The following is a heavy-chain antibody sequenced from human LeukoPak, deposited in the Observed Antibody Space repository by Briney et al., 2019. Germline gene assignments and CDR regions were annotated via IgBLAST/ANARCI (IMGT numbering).Heavy chain of an antibody. D-gene: IGHD1-7*01. CDR2: ISYDGTDE. CDR3: ARGGRVSGTKCALEY. J-gene: IGHJ4*02. V-gene: IGHV3-30*01. Sequence: GGCLRLSCTASGFTFSYYAMDWVRQAPGKGLEWVAIISYDGTDENSAVSVEGRFTFSRDKSMNTLSLQLNSLGPERTAAYLWARGGRVSGTKCALEYWGQGTLVTVSS. CDR1: GFTFSYYA.